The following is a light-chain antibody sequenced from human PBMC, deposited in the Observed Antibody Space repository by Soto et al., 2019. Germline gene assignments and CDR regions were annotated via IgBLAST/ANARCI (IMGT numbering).Light chain of an antibody. J-gene: IGKJ1*01. Sequence: EIVLTQSPGTLSVSPGEGATLSCRASPSLGSRNLAWYQQKPGQAPRLLIYGAFRRATGVPDRFSGSGSGTDFTLIISRLEPEDFAVYSCQQYDRSPWTFGQGTKVEI. CDR1: PSLGSRN. CDR3: QQYDRSPWT. CDR2: GAF. V-gene: IGKV3-20*01.